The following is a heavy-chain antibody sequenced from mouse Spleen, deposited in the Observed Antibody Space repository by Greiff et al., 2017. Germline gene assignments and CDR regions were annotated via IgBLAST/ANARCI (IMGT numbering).Heavy chain of an antibody. Sequence: DVKLVESGGGLVKPGGSLKLSCAASGFTFSSYTMSWVRQTPEKRLEWVATISSGGSYTYYPDSVKGRFTISRDNAKNTLYLQMSSLKSEDTAMYYCTRDYRYDAWFAYWGQGTLVTVSA. CDR3: TRDYRYDAWFAY. J-gene: IGHJ3*01. V-gene: IGHV5-6-4*01. CDR1: GFTFSSYT. CDR2: ISSGGSYT. D-gene: IGHD2-14*01.